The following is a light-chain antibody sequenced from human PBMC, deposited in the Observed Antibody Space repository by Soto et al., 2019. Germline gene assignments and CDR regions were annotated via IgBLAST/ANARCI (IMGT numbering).Light chain of an antibody. Sequence: EIVLTQSPGTLSLSPGERATLSCRASQSVSSSYLAWYQQKPGQAPRLLIYGASSRATGIPDRFSGSGSGIDFTLNISRLEPEDVAVYYCQQYGSSPQTFGPGTKVDIK. CDR3: QQYGSSPQT. J-gene: IGKJ3*01. V-gene: IGKV3-20*01. CDR2: GAS. CDR1: QSVSSSY.